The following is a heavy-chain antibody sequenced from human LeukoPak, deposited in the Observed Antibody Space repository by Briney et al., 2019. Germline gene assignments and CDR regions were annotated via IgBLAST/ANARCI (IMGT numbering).Heavy chain of an antibody. CDR3: ARARVNFWSGSYHVTAPADY. J-gene: IGHJ4*02. V-gene: IGHV3-33*01. CDR1: GFTFSSYG. Sequence: PGGSLRLSYAASGFTFSSYGMHWVRQAPGKGLEWVAVIWYDGSKKYFADSVKGRFTISRDNSKNTLFLQMNSLRADDTAVYYCARARVNFWSGSYHVTAPADYWGQGTLVTVSS. D-gene: IGHD3-3*01. CDR2: IWYDGSKK.